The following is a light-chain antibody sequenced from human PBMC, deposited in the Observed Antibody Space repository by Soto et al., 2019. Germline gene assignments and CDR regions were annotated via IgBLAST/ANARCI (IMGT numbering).Light chain of an antibody. V-gene: IGKV1-5*03. J-gene: IGKJ2*01. Sequence: DIQMTQSPSTLSASVGDRVTITCRASQSISSWLAWYQQKPGKDPKLLIYKASSLESGVPSRFSGSGSGTEFTLTISSLQPDDFATYYCQHWETFGQGTKLEIK. CDR1: QSISSW. CDR2: KAS. CDR3: QHWET.